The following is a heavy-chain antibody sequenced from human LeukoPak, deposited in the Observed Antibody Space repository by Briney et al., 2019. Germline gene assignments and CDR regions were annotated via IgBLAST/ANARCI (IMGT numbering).Heavy chain of an antibody. V-gene: IGHV3-23*01. Sequence: GGSLILYCAASGFPFRRYDMRWVLQAPGNGLESVSGISGSGGSTYYADSVKGRFTISRDNSKNTLYLQMNSLRAEDTAVYYCAIGGYSYGYSPKYFDYWGQGTLVTVSS. CDR3: AIGGYSYGYSPKYFDY. D-gene: IGHD5-18*01. CDR2: ISGSGGST. CDR1: GFPFRRYD. J-gene: IGHJ4*02.